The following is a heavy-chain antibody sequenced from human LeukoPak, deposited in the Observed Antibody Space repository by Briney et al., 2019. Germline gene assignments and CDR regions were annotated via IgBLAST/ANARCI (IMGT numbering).Heavy chain of an antibody. CDR3: AREAPVDTAMVEAFDI. Sequence: ASVKVSCKASGYTFTIYDINWVRQAPGQGLEWMGWMNPNSGNTGYAQKFQGRVTMTRNTSISTAYMELSSLRSEDTAVYYCAREAPVDTAMVEAFDIWGQGTMVTVSS. CDR1: GYTFTIYD. V-gene: IGHV1-8*01. CDR2: MNPNSGNT. D-gene: IGHD5-18*01. J-gene: IGHJ3*02.